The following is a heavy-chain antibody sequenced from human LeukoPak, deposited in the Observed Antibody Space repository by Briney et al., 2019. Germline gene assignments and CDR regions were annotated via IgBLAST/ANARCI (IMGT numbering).Heavy chain of an antibody. V-gene: IGHV4-34*01. CDR1: GGSFSGYY. D-gene: IGHD1-26*01. CDR3: GRGAVQPVREWEYYFDY. CDR2: INNSGST. J-gene: IGHJ4*02. Sequence: PSETLSLTCAVYGGSFSGYYWSWIRQPPGEGLEWLGEINNSGSTNYHTSHKSRVTISVDTSKKQCTLKLTAVTAADTAVYYCGRGAVQPVREWEYYFDYWGQGTLVTVSS.